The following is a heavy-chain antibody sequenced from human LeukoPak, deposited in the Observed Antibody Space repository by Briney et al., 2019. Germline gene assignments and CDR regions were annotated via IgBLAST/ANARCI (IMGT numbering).Heavy chain of an antibody. J-gene: IGHJ5*02. Sequence: SETLSLTCTVSGGSISSYYWSWIRQPPGKGLEWIGYIYYSGSTNYNPSLKSQVTISVDTSKNQFSLKLSSVTAADTAVYYCARSETWFDPWGQGTLVTVSS. CDR3: ARSETWFDP. CDR2: IYYSGST. V-gene: IGHV4-59*01. CDR1: GGSISSYY.